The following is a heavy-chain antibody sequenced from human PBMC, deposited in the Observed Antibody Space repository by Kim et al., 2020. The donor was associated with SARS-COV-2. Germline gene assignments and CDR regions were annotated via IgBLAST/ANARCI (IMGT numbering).Heavy chain of an antibody. Sequence: SRYNEDSVNDRFTISRDNTENTLYLQMNSLKADETAVYYCAKSPTSSTGTAAWGQGTLLTVS. V-gene: IGHV3-23*01. CDR2: SR. D-gene: IGHD4-17*01. CDR3: AKSPTSSTGTAA. J-gene: IGHJ5*02.